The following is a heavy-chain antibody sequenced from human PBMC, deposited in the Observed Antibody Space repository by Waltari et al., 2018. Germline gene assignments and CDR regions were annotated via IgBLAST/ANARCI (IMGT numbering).Heavy chain of an antibody. CDR2: IYYSGST. Sequence: QVQLQESGPGLVKPSETLSLTCTVSGGSISSYYWSWIRQPPGQGLEWIGYIYYSGSTNYNPSLKSRVTISVDTSKNQFSLKLSSVTAADAAVYYCARAVGYDFWSGYYERGYFDYWGQGTLVTVSS. CDR3: ARAVGYDFWSGYYERGYFDY. V-gene: IGHV4-59*08. CDR1: GGSISSYY. J-gene: IGHJ4*02. D-gene: IGHD3-3*01.